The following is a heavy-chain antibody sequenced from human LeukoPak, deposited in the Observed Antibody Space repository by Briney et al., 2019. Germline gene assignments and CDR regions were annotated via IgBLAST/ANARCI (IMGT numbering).Heavy chain of an antibody. D-gene: IGHD5-18*01. CDR2: ISSSSGTI. CDR3: ARERVTTNDC. Sequence: GGSLRLSCAASGFTFSTYSMNWVRQAPGKGLEWVSYISSSSGTIYYADSVKGRFTISRDNAKSSLYLQMNSLGAEDTAVYYCARERVTTNDCWGQGTLVTVSS. V-gene: IGHV3-48*01. J-gene: IGHJ4*02. CDR1: GFTFSTYS.